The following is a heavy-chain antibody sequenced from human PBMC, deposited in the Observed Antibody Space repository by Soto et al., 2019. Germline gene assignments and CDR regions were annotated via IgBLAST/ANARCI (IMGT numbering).Heavy chain of an antibody. CDR2: IYHSGST. CDR3: ARDSHPNYYYDSSGSDAPLYYYYGMDV. CDR1: GYSISSGYY. D-gene: IGHD3-22*01. Sequence: PSETLSLTCAVSGYSISSGYYWGWIRQPPGKGLEWIGSIYHSGSTYYNPSLKSRATISVDTSKNQFSLKLSSVTAADTAVYYCARDSHPNYYYDSSGSDAPLYYYYGMDVWGQGTTVTVSS. J-gene: IGHJ6*02. V-gene: IGHV4-38-2*02.